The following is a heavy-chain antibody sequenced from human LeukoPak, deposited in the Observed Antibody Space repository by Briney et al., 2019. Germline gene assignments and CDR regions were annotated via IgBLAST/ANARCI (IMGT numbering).Heavy chain of an antibody. Sequence: GGSLRLSCVASGFTFSSYAMHWVRQAPGKGLEWVAVISYDGSNKYYADSVKGRFTISRDNSKNTLYLQMNSLRAEDTAVYYCARNSGSYYVGYFQHWGQGTLVTVSS. V-gene: IGHV3-30-3*01. D-gene: IGHD1-26*01. CDR3: ARNSGSYYVGYFQH. CDR2: ISYDGSNK. CDR1: GFTFSSYA. J-gene: IGHJ1*01.